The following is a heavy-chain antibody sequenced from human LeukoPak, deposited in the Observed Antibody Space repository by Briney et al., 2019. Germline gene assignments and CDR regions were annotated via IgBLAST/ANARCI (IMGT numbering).Heavy chain of an antibody. Sequence: PSETLSLTCTVSGGSISSYYWSWIRQPPGKGLEWIGYIYYSGSTNYNPSLKSRVTISVDTSKNQFSLKLSSVTAADTAVYYCARGPSSYSSSSPARRNWFDPWGQGTLVTVSS. J-gene: IGHJ5*02. CDR3: ARGPSSYSSSSPARRNWFDP. D-gene: IGHD6-6*01. CDR2: IYYSGST. V-gene: IGHV4-59*12. CDR1: GGSISSYY.